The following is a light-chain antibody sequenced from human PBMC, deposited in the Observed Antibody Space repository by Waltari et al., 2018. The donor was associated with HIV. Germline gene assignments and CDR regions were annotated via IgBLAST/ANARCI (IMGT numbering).Light chain of an antibody. V-gene: IGLV1-40*01. CDR2: GNS. Sequence: QSVLTQPPSVSGAPGQRVTISCTGRSFNIGAGSHVHWYQQLPGTAPKLLIYGNSNRPSGVPDRFSGSKSGTSASLAITGLQAEDEADYHCQSHDSSLSGYVFGTGTKVTVL. J-gene: IGLJ1*01. CDR3: QSHDSSLSGYV. CDR1: SFNIGAGSH.